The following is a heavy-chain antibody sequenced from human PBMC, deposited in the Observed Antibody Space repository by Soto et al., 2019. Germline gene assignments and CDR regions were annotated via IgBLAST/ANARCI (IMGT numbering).Heavy chain of an antibody. D-gene: IGHD6-13*01. Sequence: SVKVSCKASGGTFSSYAISWVRQAPGQGLEWMGGIIPIFGTANYAQKFQGRVTITADESTSTAYMELSSLRSEDTAVYYCAGLGIAAAGHDYWGQGTLVTVSS. V-gene: IGHV1-69*13. CDR3: AGLGIAAAGHDY. CDR1: GGTFSSYA. CDR2: IIPIFGTA. J-gene: IGHJ4*02.